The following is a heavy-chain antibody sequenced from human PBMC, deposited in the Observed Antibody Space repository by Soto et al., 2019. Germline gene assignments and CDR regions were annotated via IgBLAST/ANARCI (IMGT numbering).Heavy chain of an antibody. J-gene: IGHJ5*02. Sequence: PGESLSISCAASGFTFSSYSMNWVRQAPGKGLEWVSSISSSSSYIYYADSVKGRFTISRDNAKNSLYLQMNSLRAEDTAVYYCARDLYDYVWGSYRYTRGFDPWGQGTLVTVSS. CDR3: ARDLYDYVWGSYRYTRGFDP. CDR2: ISSSSSYI. CDR1: GFTFSSYS. V-gene: IGHV3-21*01. D-gene: IGHD3-16*02.